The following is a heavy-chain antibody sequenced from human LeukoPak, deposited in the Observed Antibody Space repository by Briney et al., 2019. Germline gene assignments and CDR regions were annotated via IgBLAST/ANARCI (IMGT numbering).Heavy chain of an antibody. CDR1: GFTFSSYA. J-gene: IGHJ6*03. Sequence: PGGSLRLSCAASGFTFSSYAMGWVRQAPGKGLEWVSPISGSGDSTYYVDSVKGRFTISRDNSKNTLYLQMNSLRAEDTAVYYCAKLTCSGGSCYPLTYYYMDVWGKGTTVTVSS. D-gene: IGHD2-15*01. CDR3: AKLTCSGGSCYPLTYYYMDV. CDR2: ISGSGDST. V-gene: IGHV3-23*01.